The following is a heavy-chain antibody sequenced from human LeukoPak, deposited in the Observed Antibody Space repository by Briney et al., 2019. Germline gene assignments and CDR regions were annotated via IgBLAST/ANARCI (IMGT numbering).Heavy chain of an antibody. CDR2: IFHLGNT. CDR3: ARGRYYFDY. CDR1: GYSITNAYY. Sequence: SETLSLTCSVSGYSITNAYYWGWIRQPPGKGLEWIGSIFHLGNTHYNPSLTSRVTISVDTSKNQFSLKLSSVTAADTAVYYCARGRYYFDYWGQGTPVTVSS. J-gene: IGHJ4*02. V-gene: IGHV4-38-2*02.